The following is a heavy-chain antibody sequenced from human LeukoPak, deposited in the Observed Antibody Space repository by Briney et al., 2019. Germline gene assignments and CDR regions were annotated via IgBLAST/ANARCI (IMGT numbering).Heavy chain of an antibody. D-gene: IGHD3-3*01. Sequence: PWGSLRLSCAASGFTFSSYWMSWVRQAPGKGLEWVANIKQDGSEKYYVDSVKGRFTISRDNAKNSLYLQMNSLRAEDTAVYYCARDRDFWSGYYPNWFDPWGQGTLVTVSS. CDR3: ARDRDFWSGYYPNWFDP. CDR1: GFTFSSYW. V-gene: IGHV3-7*01. CDR2: IKQDGSEK. J-gene: IGHJ5*02.